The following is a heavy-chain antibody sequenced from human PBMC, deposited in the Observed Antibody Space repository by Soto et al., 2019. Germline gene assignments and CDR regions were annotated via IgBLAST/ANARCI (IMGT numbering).Heavy chain of an antibody. J-gene: IGHJ4*02. Sequence: QVQLQESGPGLVKPSETLSLTCTVSGGSISTYYWNWIRQPPGKGLEWIGYIYYSGSTKYNPSLKIRVTISLDTSKKQFCLKLSSVTAADTAVYYCARDIGGSSGWYVDSWGQGTLVTVSS. D-gene: IGHD6-19*01. CDR3: ARDIGGSSGWYVDS. V-gene: IGHV4-59*01. CDR2: IYYSGST. CDR1: GGSISTYY.